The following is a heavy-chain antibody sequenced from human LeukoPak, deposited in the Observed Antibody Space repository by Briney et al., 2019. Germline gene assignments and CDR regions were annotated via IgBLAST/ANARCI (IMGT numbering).Heavy chain of an antibody. D-gene: IGHD3-9*01. V-gene: IGHV3-48*02. Sequence: GGSLRLSCAASGFTFSSYSMNWVRQAPGKGLEWVSYINHNGEMIFYPDFVKGRFTISRDNAKNSLYLQMNSLRDEDTAVHYCARDNDWAFHYWGQGTLVTVSS. CDR2: INHNGEMI. CDR3: ARDNDWAFHY. CDR1: GFTFSSYS. J-gene: IGHJ4*02.